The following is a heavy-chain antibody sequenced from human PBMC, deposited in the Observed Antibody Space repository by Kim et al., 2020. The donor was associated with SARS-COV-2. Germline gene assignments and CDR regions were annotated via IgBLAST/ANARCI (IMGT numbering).Heavy chain of an antibody. V-gene: IGHV3-15*01. Sequence: GGSLRLSCAASGFTFSNAWMSWVRQAPGKGLEWVGRIKSKTDGGTTDYAAPVKGRFTISRDDSKNTLYLQMNSLKTEDTAVYYCTTGWPYYDILTGYPLDAFDIWGQGTMVTVSS. D-gene: IGHD3-9*01. J-gene: IGHJ3*02. CDR2: IKSKTDGGTT. CDR1: GFTFSNAW. CDR3: TTGWPYYDILTGYPLDAFDI.